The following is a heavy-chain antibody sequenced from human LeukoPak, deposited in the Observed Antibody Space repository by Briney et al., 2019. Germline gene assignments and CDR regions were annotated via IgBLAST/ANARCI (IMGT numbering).Heavy chain of an antibody. CDR3: AREGPHQYYYDSSGYYDYYYGMDV. CDR1: GFTFSSYA. D-gene: IGHD3-22*01. CDR2: ISGSGGST. J-gene: IGHJ6*02. V-gene: IGHV3-23*01. Sequence: PGGSLRLSCTASGFTFSSYAMSWVRQAPGKGLEWVSAISGSGGSTYYADSVKGRFTISRDNSKNTLDLQMNSLRAEDTAVYYCAREGPHQYYYDSSGYYDYYYGMDVWGQGTTVTVSS.